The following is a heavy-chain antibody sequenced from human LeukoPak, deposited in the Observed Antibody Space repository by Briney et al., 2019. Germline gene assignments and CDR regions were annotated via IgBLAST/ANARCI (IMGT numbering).Heavy chain of an antibody. J-gene: IGHJ4*02. CDR1: GFTFSNYV. Sequence: GGSLRLSCAASGFTFSNYVIHWVRQAPGKGLEWVAVISYDGSKKYYADSVKGRFTISRDNSKNTLYLQMNSLRAEDTAVYYCARDLTRFYDFWSGSPSYYFDYWGQGTLVTVSS. V-gene: IGHV3-30-3*01. CDR2: ISYDGSKK. CDR3: ARDLTRFYDFWSGSPSYYFDY. D-gene: IGHD3-3*01.